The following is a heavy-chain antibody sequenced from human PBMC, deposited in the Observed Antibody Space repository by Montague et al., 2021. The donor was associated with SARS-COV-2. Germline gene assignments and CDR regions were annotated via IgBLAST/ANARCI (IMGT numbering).Heavy chain of an antibody. CDR2: IYYSGTT. J-gene: IGHJ6*02. CDR1: GGSISSYF. D-gene: IGHD3-3*01. Sequence: SETLSLTCTVSGGSISSYFWSWIRQPPGKGLEWIGSIYYSGTTNYSPSLKSRVTISVDPSKNQFSLKLSSVTAADTAVYYCARVVRYYDFWSGYTEYYYYGMDVWGQGTTVTASS. CDR3: ARVVRYYDFWSGYTEYYYYGMDV. V-gene: IGHV4-59*01.